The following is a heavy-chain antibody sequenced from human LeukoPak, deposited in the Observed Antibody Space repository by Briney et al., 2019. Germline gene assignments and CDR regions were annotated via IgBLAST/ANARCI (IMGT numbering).Heavy chain of an antibody. CDR2: INPNSGGT. CDR3: ARDLHGDYGYYYYYMDV. J-gene: IGHJ6*03. Sequence: VASVKVSCKASGYTFTGYYMHWVRQAPGQGLEWVGWINPNSGGTNYAQKFQGRVTMTRDTSISTAYMELSRLRSDDTGVYYCARDLHGDYGYYYYYMDVWGEGTTVAVSS. D-gene: IGHD4-17*01. V-gene: IGHV1-2*02. CDR1: GYTFTGYY.